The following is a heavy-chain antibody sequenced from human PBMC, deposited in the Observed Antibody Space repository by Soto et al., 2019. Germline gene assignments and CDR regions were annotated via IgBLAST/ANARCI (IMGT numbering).Heavy chain of an antibody. V-gene: IGHV4-34*01. Sequence: PSETLSLTCVVSVGSLSDYFWSWIRQPPGMALDWIGESNDLGSINYNASLKSRVTVTVDTSKNQFSRTLNSVTAADTATYYCGRGGISHGAYFYYMHVGDRGTTVTVSS. CDR1: VGSLSDYF. CDR3: GRGGISHGAYFYYMHV. CDR2: SNDLGSI. J-gene: IGHJ6*03. D-gene: IGHD2-21*01.